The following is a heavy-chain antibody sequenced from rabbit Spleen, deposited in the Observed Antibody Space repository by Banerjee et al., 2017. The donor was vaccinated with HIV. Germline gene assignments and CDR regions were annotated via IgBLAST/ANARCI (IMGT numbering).Heavy chain of an antibody. J-gene: IGHJ4*01. Sequence: QSLEESGGDLVKPGASLTLTCTASGFSFSGVSWIYWVRQAPGKGLQWIGYIYSGTTGTRDYASWAKGRFTISKTSSTTVTLQMTSLTAADTATYFCARDFDLWGQGTLVTVS. CDR3: ARDFDL. CDR2: IYSGTTGTR. V-gene: IGHV1S40*01. CDR1: GFSFSGVSW.